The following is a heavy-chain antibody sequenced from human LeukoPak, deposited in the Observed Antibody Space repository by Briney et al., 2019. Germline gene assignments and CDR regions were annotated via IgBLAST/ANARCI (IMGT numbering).Heavy chain of an antibody. V-gene: IGHV3-53*05. D-gene: IGHD6-13*01. Sequence: GGSLRLSCAASGFTVSSNYMSWVRQAPGKGLEWVSVIYSGGSTYYADSVKGRFTISRDNVKNSLYLQMNSLRAEDMALYYCAKGIAAAVARYYFDYWGQGTLVTVSS. CDR1: GFTVSSNY. J-gene: IGHJ4*02. CDR3: AKGIAAAVARYYFDY. CDR2: IYSGGST.